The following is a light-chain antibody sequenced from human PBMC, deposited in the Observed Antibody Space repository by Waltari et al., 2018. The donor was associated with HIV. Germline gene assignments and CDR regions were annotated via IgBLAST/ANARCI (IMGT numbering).Light chain of an antibody. CDR1: SFNIGRNY. Sequence: QSVLTQPPSASGTPGQRVTISCSGGSFNIGRNYVYWYQQFPGTAPRLLIYRNALLPSGVPDRFSGAKSATSASLAISGLRSEDEADYFCAAWDDRVSGRVFGGGTKLTVL. CDR3: AAWDDRVSGRV. V-gene: IGLV1-47*01. CDR2: RNA. J-gene: IGLJ3*02.